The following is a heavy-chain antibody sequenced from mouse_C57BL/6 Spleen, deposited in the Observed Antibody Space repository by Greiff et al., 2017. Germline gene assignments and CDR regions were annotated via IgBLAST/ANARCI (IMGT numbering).Heavy chain of an antibody. J-gene: IGHJ3*01. Sequence: EVMLVESGGGLVKPGGSLKLSCAASGFTFSDYGMHWVRQAPEKGLEWVAYISSGSSTIYYADTVKGRFTISRDNAKNTLFLQMTSLRAEDTAMYYCATDSSGYWFAYGGQGTLVTVSA. CDR1: GFTFSDYG. CDR3: ATDSSGYWFAY. V-gene: IGHV5-17*01. D-gene: IGHD3-2*02. CDR2: ISSGSSTI.